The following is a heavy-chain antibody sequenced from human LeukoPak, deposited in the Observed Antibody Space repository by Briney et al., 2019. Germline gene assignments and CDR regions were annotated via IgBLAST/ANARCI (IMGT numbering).Heavy chain of an antibody. D-gene: IGHD3-16*01. Sequence: SETLSLTCAVYGGSFSGYYWSWIRQPPGRGLEWIGEINHSGSTNYNPSLKSRVTISVDTSKNQFSLKLSSVTAADTAVYYCAKILRPSGYYYMDVWGKGTTVTVSS. CDR3: AKILRPSGYYYMDV. V-gene: IGHV4-34*01. CDR1: GGSFSGYY. CDR2: INHSGST. J-gene: IGHJ6*03.